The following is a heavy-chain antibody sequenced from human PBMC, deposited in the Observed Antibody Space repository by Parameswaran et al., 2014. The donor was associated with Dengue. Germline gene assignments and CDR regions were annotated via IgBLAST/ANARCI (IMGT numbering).Heavy chain of an antibody. CDR2: IWYDGSNK. J-gene: IGHJ4*02. V-gene: IGHV3-33*01. D-gene: IGHD6-19*01. CDR3: ARDQDSSGWTQGFDY. Sequence: WIRQPPGKGLEWVAVIWYDGSNKYYADSVKGRFTISRDNSKNTLYLQMNSLRAEDTAVYYCARDQDSSGWTQGFDYWGQGTLVTVSS.